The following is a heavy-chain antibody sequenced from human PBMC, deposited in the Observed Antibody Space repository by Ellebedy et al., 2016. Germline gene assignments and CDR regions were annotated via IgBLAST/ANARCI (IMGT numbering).Heavy chain of an antibody. D-gene: IGHD3-16*02. Sequence: GESLKISXAASGFTFSSYSMNWVRQAPGKGLEWVSYISSSSSTIYYADSVKGRFTISRDNAKNSLYLQMNSLRAEDTAVYYCARDYDYVWGSYRRDAFDIWGQGTMVTVSS. V-gene: IGHV3-48*04. J-gene: IGHJ3*02. CDR2: ISSSSSTI. CDR1: GFTFSSYS. CDR3: ARDYDYVWGSYRRDAFDI.